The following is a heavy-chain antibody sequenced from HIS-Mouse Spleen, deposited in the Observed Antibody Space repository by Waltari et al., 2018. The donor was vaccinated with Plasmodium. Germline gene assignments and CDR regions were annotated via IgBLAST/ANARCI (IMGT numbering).Heavy chain of an antibody. J-gene: IGHJ4*02. D-gene: IGHD6-13*01. CDR2: ISSSSSNI. CDR1: GFTFSSYS. CDR3: ARESSSSWYFDY. V-gene: IGHV3-21*01. Sequence: EVQLVESGGGLVKPGGSLRLSCAASGFTFSSYSMNWVRQAPGKGVEWVSDISSSSSNIYDADSVKGRFTITRDNAKNSLYLQMNSLRAEDTAVYYCARESSSSWYFDYWGQGTLVTVSS.